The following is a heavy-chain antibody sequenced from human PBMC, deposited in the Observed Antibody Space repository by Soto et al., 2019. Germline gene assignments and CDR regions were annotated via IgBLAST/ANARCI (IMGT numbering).Heavy chain of an antibody. Sequence: PSETLSLTCAVYGGSFSGYSWTWLRQPPGTGLEWIGEINHSGSTNYNPSLKSRVTISVDTSKNQFSLKLTSVTAADTAVYYCARDKITGLFDYWGQGPLVTVSS. CDR1: GGSFSGYS. CDR2: INHSGST. D-gene: IGHD2-8*02. V-gene: IGHV4-34*01. J-gene: IGHJ4*02. CDR3: ARDKITGLFDY.